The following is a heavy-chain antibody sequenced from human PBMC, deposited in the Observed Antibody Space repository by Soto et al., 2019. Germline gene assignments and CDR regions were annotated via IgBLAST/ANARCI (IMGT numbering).Heavy chain of an antibody. V-gene: IGHV3-30-3*01. CDR1: GFTFSSYA. CDR3: ARDRYYYDSSEKGNYFDY. CDR2: ISYDGSNK. J-gene: IGHJ4*02. D-gene: IGHD3-22*01. Sequence: GGSLRLSCAASGFTFSSYAMHWVRQAPGKGLEWVAVISYDGSNKYYADSVKGRFTISRDNSKNTLYLQMNSLRAEDTAVYYCARDRYYYDSSEKGNYFDYWGQGTLVTVP.